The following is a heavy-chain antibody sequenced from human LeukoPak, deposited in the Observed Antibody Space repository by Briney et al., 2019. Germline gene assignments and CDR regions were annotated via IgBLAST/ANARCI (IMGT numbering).Heavy chain of an antibody. CDR3: ARLVYGNGWQVDY. CDR2: IYYSGTT. D-gene: IGHD2-8*01. Sequence: SETLSLTCTVSGGSIRTSGNYWSWIRHHPGKGLEWMGCIYYSGTTYDSPSLKSRLTVSVDTSKNQFFLDLTSVTAADTAVYYCARLVYGNGWQVDYWGRGTLVTVSS. CDR1: GGSIRTSGNY. V-gene: IGHV4-31*03. J-gene: IGHJ4*02.